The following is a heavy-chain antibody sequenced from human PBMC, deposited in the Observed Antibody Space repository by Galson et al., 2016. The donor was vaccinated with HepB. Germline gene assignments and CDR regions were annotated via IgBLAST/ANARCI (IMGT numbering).Heavy chain of an antibody. D-gene: IGHD3-22*01. CDR1: GYTFTNYW. J-gene: IGHJ4*02. V-gene: IGHV5-51*01. CDR3: AGLDSSGVYSDY. CDR2: IYHGDSDF. Sequence: QSGAEVKKPGESLKISCKGSGYTFTNYWIGWVRQMPGKGLEWMGMIYHGDSDFRYSPSFQGQVTISAVESISTAYLHWSSLKASDTAMYYCAGLDSSGVYSDYWGQGTLVTVSS.